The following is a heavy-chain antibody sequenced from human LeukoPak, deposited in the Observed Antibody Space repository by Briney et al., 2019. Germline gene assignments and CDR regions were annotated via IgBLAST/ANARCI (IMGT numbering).Heavy chain of an antibody. CDR3: ARDRLGSNRHFDF. CDR1: GDTFSSYA. V-gene: IGHV1-69*04. D-gene: IGHD3-10*01. Sequence: SVKVSCKVSGDTFSSYAYSWVRQAPGQGLEWMGRIIPVLGRANYAQKFQGRVTITADKSTSTAYMELSSLRSEDTDVYYCARDRLGSNRHFDFWGQGTLVTVSS. J-gene: IGHJ4*02. CDR2: IIPVLGRA.